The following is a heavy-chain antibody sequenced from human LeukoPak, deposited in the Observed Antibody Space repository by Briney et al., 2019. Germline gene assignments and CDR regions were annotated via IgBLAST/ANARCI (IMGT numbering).Heavy chain of an antibody. Sequence: SETLSLTCTVSGGSISSYYWSWIRQPPGKGLEWIGYIYYSGSTNYNPSLKSRVTISVDTSKNQFSLKLSSVTAADTAVYYCARIGGIQLWPAVDYWGQGTLVTVPS. V-gene: IGHV4-59*01. CDR2: IYYSGST. CDR1: GGSISSYY. CDR3: ARIGGIQLWPAVDY. J-gene: IGHJ4*02. D-gene: IGHD5-18*01.